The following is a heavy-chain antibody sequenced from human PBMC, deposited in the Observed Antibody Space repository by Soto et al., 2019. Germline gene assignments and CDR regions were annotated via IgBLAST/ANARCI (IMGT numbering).Heavy chain of an antibody. CDR1: GFSLTSTGVG. Sequence: SGPTLVNPTQTLTLTCSFSGFSLTSTGVGVGWFRQPPGKALEWLGLTYWNDDDRYRSSLRSRLTITKDTSKNQVVLTMTNMDPEDTATYYRAHRPGGSGWRYYFDYWGQGTLVTVSS. CDR3: AHRPGGSGWRYYFDY. J-gene: IGHJ4*02. D-gene: IGHD6-25*01. V-gene: IGHV2-5*01. CDR2: TYWNDDD.